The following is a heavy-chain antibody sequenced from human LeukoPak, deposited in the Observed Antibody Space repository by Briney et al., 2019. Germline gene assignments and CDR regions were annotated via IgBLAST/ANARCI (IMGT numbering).Heavy chain of an antibody. CDR2: IYYSGNT. J-gene: IGHJ4*02. CDR3: ARLKEGIDY. V-gene: IGHV4-39*01. D-gene: IGHD3-10*01. Sequence: SETLSLTCAVSGGSISGSSYFWGWIHQPPGKGLEWSGSIYYSGNTYYNPSLKSRVTISVDTSKNQFSLKLSSVTAADTAVYYCARLKEGIDYWGQGTLVTVSS. CDR1: GGSISGSSYF.